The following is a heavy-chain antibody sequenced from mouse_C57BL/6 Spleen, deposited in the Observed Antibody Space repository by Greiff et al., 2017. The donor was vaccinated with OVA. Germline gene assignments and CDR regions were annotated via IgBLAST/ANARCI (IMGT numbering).Heavy chain of an antibody. CDR3: AITTVVAPGFAY. D-gene: IGHD1-1*01. V-gene: IGHV1-50*01. CDR1: GYTFTSYW. CDR2: IDPSDSYT. Sequence: QVQLQQPGAELVKPGASVKLSCKASGYTFTSYWMQWVKQRPGQGLEWIGEIDPSDSYTNYNQRFKGKATLTVDTSSSTAYMQLSSLTSEDSAVYYCAITTVVAPGFAYWGQGTLVTVSA. J-gene: IGHJ3*01.